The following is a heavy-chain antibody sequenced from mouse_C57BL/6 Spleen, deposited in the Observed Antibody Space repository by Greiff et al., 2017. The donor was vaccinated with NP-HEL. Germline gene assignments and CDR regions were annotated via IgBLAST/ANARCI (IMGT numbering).Heavy chain of an antibody. CDR2: IDPSDSYT. CDR3: ARGLRHYAMDY. D-gene: IGHD1-2*01. J-gene: IGHJ4*01. Sequence: VQLQQPGAELVRPGTSVKLSCKASGYTFTSYWMHWVKQRPGQGLEWIGVIDPSDSYTNYNQKFKGKATLTVDTSSSTAYMQLSSLTSEDSAVYYCARGLRHYAMDYWGQGTSVTVSS. V-gene: IGHV1-59*01. CDR1: GYTFTSYW.